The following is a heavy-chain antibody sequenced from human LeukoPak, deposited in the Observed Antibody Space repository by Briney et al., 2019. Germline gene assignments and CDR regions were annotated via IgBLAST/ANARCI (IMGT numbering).Heavy chain of an antibody. CDR1: GGPISSSSYY. CDR3: ASSRGDYYGSESFDY. J-gene: IGHJ4*02. D-gene: IGHD3-10*01. V-gene: IGHV4-39*01. Sequence: SETLSLTCTVSGGPISSSSYYWGWIRQPPGKGLEWIGSIYYSGSTYYNPSLKSRVTISVDTSKNQFSLKLSSVTAADTAVYYCASSRGDYYGSESFDYWGQGTLVTVSS. CDR2: IYYSGST.